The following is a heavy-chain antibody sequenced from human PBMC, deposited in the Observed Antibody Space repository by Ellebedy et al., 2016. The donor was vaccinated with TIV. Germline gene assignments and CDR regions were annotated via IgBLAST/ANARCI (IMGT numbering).Heavy chain of an antibody. J-gene: IGHJ3*02. V-gene: IGHV3-7*01. CDR2: INQDGSDK. CDR3: ATDGSYGDYLSPTHAFVI. Sequence: GESLKISCAASRFSFSSYWMSWVRQPPGKGLEWVANINQDGSDKYYVGSVKGRFTISRDNGKNSLFLQMNSLRAEDTAVYYCATDGSYGDYLSPTHAFVIWGQGTMVTVSS. CDR1: RFSFSSYW. D-gene: IGHD4-17*01.